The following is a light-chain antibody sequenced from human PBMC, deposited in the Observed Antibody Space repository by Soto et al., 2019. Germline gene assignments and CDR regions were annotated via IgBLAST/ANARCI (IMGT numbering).Light chain of an antibody. CDR3: QSYDSSLSGSGVV. V-gene: IGLV1-40*01. Sequence: QSVLTQPPSVSGAPGQRVTISCTGSSSNIGAGYDVHWYQQLPGTAPKLLIYGNSNRPSGVPDRFSGSKSGTSPSLAITGLQAEDGADYYCQSYDSSLSGSGVVFGGGTQLTAL. CDR1: SSNIGAGYD. J-gene: IGLJ2*01. CDR2: GNS.